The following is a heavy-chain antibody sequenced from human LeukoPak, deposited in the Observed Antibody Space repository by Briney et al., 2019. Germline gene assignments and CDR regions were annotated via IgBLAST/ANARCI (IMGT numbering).Heavy chain of an antibody. D-gene: IGHD3-9*01. Sequence: ASVKVSCKASGYIFTSYAIQWVRQAPGQRHEWMGLINAGNGNTRYSEKFQDKITITSDKSATTVYMELSSLTSEDTAVYYCARDKVLTGYRQLFDYWGQGTLVTVSS. J-gene: IGHJ4*02. CDR1: GYIFTSYA. CDR3: ARDKVLTGYRQLFDY. V-gene: IGHV1-3*01. CDR2: INAGNGNT.